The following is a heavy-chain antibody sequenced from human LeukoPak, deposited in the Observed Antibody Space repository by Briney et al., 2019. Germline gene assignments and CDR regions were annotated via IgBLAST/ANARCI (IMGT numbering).Heavy chain of an antibody. CDR2: ISSSDNTI. D-gene: IGHD5-24*01. CDR3: ARGFYTYNQ. V-gene: IGHV3-11*04. J-gene: IGHJ4*02. Sequence: GGSLRLSCAASGFTFSDYYMSWIRQAPGKGLEWVSSISSSDNTIYYTDSVKGRFAISRDNAKNSLYLQMKSLRAEDTAVYYCARGFYTYNQWGQGTLVTVSS. CDR1: GFTFSDYY.